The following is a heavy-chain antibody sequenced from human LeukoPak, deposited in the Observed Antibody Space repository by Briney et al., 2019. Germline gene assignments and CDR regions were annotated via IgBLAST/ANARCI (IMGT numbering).Heavy chain of an antibody. D-gene: IGHD5-24*01. J-gene: IGHJ5*02. CDR2: ISPSGGST. CDR1: GYTFTSNY. Sequence: ASVKVSCKAFGYTFTSNYMHWVRQAPRQGPEWMGVISPSGGSTTYAQKFQGRVTLTRDMSTSTDYLELSSLRSEDTAVYYCARDNSVRDEAWWFNPGGQGTLVTVSS. CDR3: ARDNSVRDEAWWFNP. V-gene: IGHV1-46*01.